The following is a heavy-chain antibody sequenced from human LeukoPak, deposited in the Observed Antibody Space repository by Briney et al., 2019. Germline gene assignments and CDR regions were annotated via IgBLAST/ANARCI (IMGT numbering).Heavy chain of an antibody. V-gene: IGHV3-53*01. CDR2: IYSGGST. Sequence: GGSLRLSCAASGFTVSSNYMSWVRQAPGKGLEWVSVIYSGGSTYYADSVKGRFTISRDNSKNTLYLQMNSLRAEDTAVYYCARRRRALGYYDSSGYAFDIWGQGTMVTVSS. CDR1: GFTVSSNY. D-gene: IGHD3-22*01. CDR3: ARRRRALGYYDSSGYAFDI. J-gene: IGHJ3*02.